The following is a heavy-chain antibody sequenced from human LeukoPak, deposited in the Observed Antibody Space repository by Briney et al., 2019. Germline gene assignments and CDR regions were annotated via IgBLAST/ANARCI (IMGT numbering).Heavy chain of an antibody. J-gene: IGHJ4*02. V-gene: IGHV4-61*01. Sequence: SETLSLTCTVSGGSVSSGSYYWSWIRQPPGKGLEWIGYIYYSGSTNYNPSLKSRVTISVDTSKNQFSLKLSSATAADTAVYYCASVDTAMAIDYWGQGTLVTVSS. CDR1: GGSVSSGSYY. CDR2: IYYSGST. D-gene: IGHD5-18*01. CDR3: ASVDTAMAIDY.